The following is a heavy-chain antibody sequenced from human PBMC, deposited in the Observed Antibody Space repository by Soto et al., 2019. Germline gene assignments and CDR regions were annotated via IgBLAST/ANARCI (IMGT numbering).Heavy chain of an antibody. CDR2: MNPTNGNA. Sequence: QERLVQSGAELRRPGASVKISCRASGYNFPSFNVNWVRQASGQGPEWLGWMNPTNGNAAFARDFQGRVTMTRDLSTDPAYLELGGLSSGDTAIYYCARAVGIAVTGLYLWGPGTVVTVS. D-gene: IGHD6-19*01. CDR3: ARAVGIAVTGLYL. J-gene: IGHJ5*02. CDR1: GYNFPSFN. V-gene: IGHV1-8*01.